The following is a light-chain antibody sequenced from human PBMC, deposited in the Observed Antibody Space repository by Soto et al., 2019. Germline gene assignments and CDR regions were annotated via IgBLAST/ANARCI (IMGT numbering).Light chain of an antibody. CDR2: GNN. CDR1: SSNIGAGFA. V-gene: IGLV1-40*01. CDR3: QSYDSSLSVV. J-gene: IGLJ2*01. Sequence: QLVLTQPPSVSGAPGQRVTISCTGSSSNIGAGFAVHWYQQLPGTAPKLLIYGNNNRPSGVPDRFSGSKSGTSASLAITGLQAEDEADYYCQSYDSSLSVVFGGGTKLTVL.